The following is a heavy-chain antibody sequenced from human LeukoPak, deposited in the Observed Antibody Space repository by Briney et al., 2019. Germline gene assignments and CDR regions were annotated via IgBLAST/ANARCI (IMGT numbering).Heavy chain of an antibody. CDR3: ARDLSGATISYYYYGMNV. V-gene: IGHV3-23*01. D-gene: IGHD1-26*01. CDR1: GFPLRNYV. Sequence: GGSLRLSCAASGFPLRNYVMSWVRQAPGKGLEWVSAISTSGDNTYYADSVKGRFTISRDNSKNTLYLQMNSLRAEDTAVYYCARDLSGATISYYYYGMNVWGQGTTVTVSS. CDR2: ISTSGDNT. J-gene: IGHJ6*02.